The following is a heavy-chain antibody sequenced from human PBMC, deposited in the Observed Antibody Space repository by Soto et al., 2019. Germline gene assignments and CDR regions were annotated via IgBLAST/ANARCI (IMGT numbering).Heavy chain of an antibody. CDR1: GFTVNNNY. V-gene: IGHV3-53*01. J-gene: IGHJ3*02. D-gene: IGHD6-13*01. Sequence: PGGSLRLSCAASGFTVNNNYMSWVRQAPGKGLEWVSVIYSGGSTYYADSVKGRFTISRDNSKNTLYLQMNSLRAEDTAVYYCARGTGAAAVTTDAFDIWGQGTMVTVSS. CDR3: ARGTGAAAVTTDAFDI. CDR2: IYSGGST.